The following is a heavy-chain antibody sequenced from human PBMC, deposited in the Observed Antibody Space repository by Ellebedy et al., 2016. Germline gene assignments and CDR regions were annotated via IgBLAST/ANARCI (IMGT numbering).Heavy chain of an antibody. CDR2: INPNTGGT. D-gene: IGHD3-16*01. V-gene: IGHV1-2*04. CDR3: ARGMKLGIVWYYFDF. Sequence: ASVKVSCKASGYTFTGYYMHWVRQAPGQGLEWMGWINPNTGGTNYAQKFQGWVTMTRDTSISTAYMDLSRLKFDDTAVYYCARGMKLGIVWYYFDFWGQGTLVTVSS. J-gene: IGHJ4*02. CDR1: GYTFTGYY.